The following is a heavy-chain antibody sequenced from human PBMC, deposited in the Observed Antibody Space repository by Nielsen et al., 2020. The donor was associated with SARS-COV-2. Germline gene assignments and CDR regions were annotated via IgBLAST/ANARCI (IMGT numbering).Heavy chain of an antibody. CDR3: ARSHFWSGYSQYYFDY. J-gene: IGHJ4*02. Sequence: SGPTLVKPTQTLTLTCTFSGFSLSTSGMCVSWIRQPPGKALEWLARIDWDDDKYYSTSLKTRLTISKDTSKNQVVLTKTNMDPVDTATYYCARSHFWSGYSQYYFDYWGQGTLVTVSS. CDR1: GFSLSTSGMC. D-gene: IGHD3-3*02. V-gene: IGHV2-70*11. CDR2: IDWDDDK.